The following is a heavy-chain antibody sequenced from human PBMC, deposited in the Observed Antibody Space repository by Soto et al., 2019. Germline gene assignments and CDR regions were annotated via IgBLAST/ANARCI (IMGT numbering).Heavy chain of an antibody. J-gene: IGHJ4*02. CDR3: ARDCSGGSCSTAY. CDR2: ISVYNGNK. D-gene: IGHD2-15*01. CDR1: GYTFSSYG. Sequence: QVQLVQSGAEVKKPGASVKVSCKASGYTFSSYGISWVRQGPGQGLEWMGWISVYNGNKMYAQKFQGRVTITTDTSTSTAYMELRILRSDDTAVYYCARDCSGGSCSTAYWGQGTLVTVSS. V-gene: IGHV1-18*01.